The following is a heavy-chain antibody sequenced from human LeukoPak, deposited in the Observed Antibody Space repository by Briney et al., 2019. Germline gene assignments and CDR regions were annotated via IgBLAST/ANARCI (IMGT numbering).Heavy chain of an antibody. CDR3: ARGGQLVPYDY. J-gene: IGHJ4*02. CDR1: GFTVSSNY. CDR2: IYSGGST. D-gene: IGHD6-6*01. Sequence: GGSLRLSCAASGFTVSSNYMSWVRQAPGKGLEWVSVIYSGGSTYYADSVEGRFTISRDNSKNTLYLQMNSLRAEDTAVCYCARGGQLVPYDYWGQGTLVTVSS. V-gene: IGHV3-53*01.